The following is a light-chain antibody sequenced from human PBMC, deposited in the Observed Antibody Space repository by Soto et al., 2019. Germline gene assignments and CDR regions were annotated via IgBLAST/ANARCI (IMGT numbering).Light chain of an antibody. CDR1: QGIGNA. J-gene: IGKJ5*01. CDR3: QQYGSSPIT. V-gene: IGKV1-6*01. Sequence: AIQMTQSPSSLSASVVDRVTISFRASQGIGNALGWYQQKPGKPPKVLIYGASNLQSGVPPRFSGSGSGTDFTLTISRLEPEDFGVYYCQQYGSSPITFGQGTRLEIK. CDR2: GAS.